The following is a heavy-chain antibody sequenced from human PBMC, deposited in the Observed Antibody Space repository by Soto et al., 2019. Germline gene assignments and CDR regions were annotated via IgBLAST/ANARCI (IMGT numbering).Heavy chain of an antibody. CDR2: IIPILGIA. J-gene: IGHJ4*02. Sequence: SVKVSCKASGGTFSSYTISWVRQAPGQGLEWMGRIIPILGIANYAQKFQGRVTITADKSTSTAYMELSSLRSEGTAVYYCARGYSGYDYAPVDYWGQGTLVTVPQ. CDR3: ARGYSGYDYAPVDY. V-gene: IGHV1-69*02. CDR1: GGTFSSYT. D-gene: IGHD5-12*01.